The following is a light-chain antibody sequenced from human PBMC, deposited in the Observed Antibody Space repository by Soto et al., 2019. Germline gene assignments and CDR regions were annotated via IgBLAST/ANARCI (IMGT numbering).Light chain of an antibody. Sequence: DIVLTQSPGTLSLSPGDRATISCRASQSVSTNYVAWYQQQLGQAPRLLIYGASSRATGIPDRFSGNGSGTDFTLTISRLEPEDFAVYYCHQYGSTPFTFGPGTKGDIK. CDR3: HQYGSTPFT. CDR2: GAS. J-gene: IGKJ3*01. V-gene: IGKV3-20*01. CDR1: QSVSTNY.